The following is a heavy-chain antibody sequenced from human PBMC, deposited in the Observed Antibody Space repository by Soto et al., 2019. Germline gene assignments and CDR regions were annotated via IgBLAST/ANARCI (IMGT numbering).Heavy chain of an antibody. Sequence: ASETLSLTCRVSGGSISNDYWTWIRQPPGKGLEWIGYIYKGGSINYNPSLKSRVTISVDTSNNQFSLKLSSVTAADTAVYYCARAYYDRSGYAVDPWGQGNLVTVSS. CDR3: ARAYYDRSGYAVDP. J-gene: IGHJ5*02. V-gene: IGHV4-4*09. CDR2: IYKGGSI. D-gene: IGHD3-22*01. CDR1: GGSISNDY.